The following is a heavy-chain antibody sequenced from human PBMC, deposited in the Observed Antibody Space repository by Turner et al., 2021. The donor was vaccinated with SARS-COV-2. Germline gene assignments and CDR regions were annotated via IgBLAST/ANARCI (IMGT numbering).Heavy chain of an antibody. Sequence: EVQLLESGGGLVQPGGSVRLPCAASGFTFSSYAMSWVRQAPGKGLEWVSAISGSGGSTYYADSVKGRFTISRDNSKNTLYLQMNSLRAEDTAVYYCAKLFVYGASFDYWGQGTLVTVSS. D-gene: IGHD3-10*02. CDR2: ISGSGGST. V-gene: IGHV3-23*01. J-gene: IGHJ4*02. CDR1: GFTFSSYA. CDR3: AKLFVYGASFDY.